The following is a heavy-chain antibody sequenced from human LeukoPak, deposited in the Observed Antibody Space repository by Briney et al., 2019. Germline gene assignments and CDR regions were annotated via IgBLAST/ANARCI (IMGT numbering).Heavy chain of an antibody. D-gene: IGHD5-12*01. J-gene: IGHJ4*02. CDR3: ARASGYSGYDPFDY. CDR2: IYSGGDT. V-gene: IGHV3-53*01. CDR1: GFTFTTYA. Sequence: GGSLRLSCAASGFTFTTYAMSWVRQAPGKGLEWVSVIYSGGDTYYADSVKGRFTISRDNSKNTLYLQMSTLRAEDTAVYYCARASGYSGYDPFDYWGQGTLVTVSS.